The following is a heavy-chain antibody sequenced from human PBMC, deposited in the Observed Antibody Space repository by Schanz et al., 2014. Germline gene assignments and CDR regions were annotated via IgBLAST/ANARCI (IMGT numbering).Heavy chain of an antibody. CDR1: GFGFSSYS. J-gene: IGHJ4*02. D-gene: IGHD3-16*02. CDR3: ARDNRYYLFDY. V-gene: IGHV3-64*01. Sequence: VQLVESGGGLVQPGGSLRLSCAASGFGFSSYSMNWVRQAPGKGLEYVSSISSKGDMTFYGNSVKGRFTISRDNSKNTLYLQLGSLSAEDTAVYFCARDNRYYLFDYWGQGALXTVSS. CDR2: ISSKGDMT.